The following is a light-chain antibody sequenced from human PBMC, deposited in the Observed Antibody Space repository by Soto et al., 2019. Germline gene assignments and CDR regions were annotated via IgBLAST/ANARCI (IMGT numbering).Light chain of an antibody. Sequence: QSALTQPPSESAAPGQTVTISCSGTNSNIGKNFVSWYRQSPGTAPNLLLYDNDKRPSGIPDRFTGSRIDTSATLVISGLQTGDEADYYCGTWDTSLFVWVFGGGTKLTVL. CDR2: DND. V-gene: IGLV1-51*01. CDR1: NSNIGKNF. CDR3: GTWDTSLFVWV. J-gene: IGLJ3*02.